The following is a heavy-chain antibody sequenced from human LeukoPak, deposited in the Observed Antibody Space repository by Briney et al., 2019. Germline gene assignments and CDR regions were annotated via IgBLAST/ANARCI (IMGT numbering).Heavy chain of an antibody. J-gene: IGHJ4*02. CDR2: IYHSGST. V-gene: IGHV4-4*02. CDR3: ARGPGDSSGYYYY. Sequence: SETLSLTCAVSGGSISSSNWWSWVRQPPGKGLEWIGEIYHSGSTNYNPSLKSRVTISVDKSKNQFSLKLSSVTAADTAVYYCARGPGDSSGYYYYWGQGTLVTVSS. CDR1: GGSISSSNW. D-gene: IGHD3-22*01.